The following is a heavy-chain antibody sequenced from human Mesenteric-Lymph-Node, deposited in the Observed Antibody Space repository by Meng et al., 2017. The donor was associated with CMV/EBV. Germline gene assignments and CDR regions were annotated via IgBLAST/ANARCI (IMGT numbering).Heavy chain of an antibody. CDR1: GGSISTHY. D-gene: IGHD6-19*01. CDR3: ASHRGGQWLVSNY. Sequence: SETLSLTCTVSGGSISTHYWSWVRQPPGKGLQWIGYIYNSGRTNYDASLKSRVTMSLDTSKNQFSLKLNSVTAADTAVYYCASHRGGQWLVSNYWGQGTLVTVSS. CDR2: IYNSGRT. J-gene: IGHJ4*02. V-gene: IGHV4-59*11.